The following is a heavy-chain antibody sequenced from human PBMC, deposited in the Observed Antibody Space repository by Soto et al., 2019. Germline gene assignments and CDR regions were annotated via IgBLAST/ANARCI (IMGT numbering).Heavy chain of an antibody. J-gene: IGHJ4*02. V-gene: IGHV4-61*01. CDR3: VGDPVYYCDSSGYIY. Sequence: QVQLQESGPGLVKPSETLSLTCTVSGGSVSSVNYYWSWFRQPPGKGLEWIGYIHYSGNANHNPSRQRRLTIXXDXSXXQFSLHLRFVTAADTAVYYCVGDPVYYCDSSGYIYWGQGTLVTVSS. CDR2: IHYSGNA. D-gene: IGHD3-22*01. CDR1: GGSVSSVNYY.